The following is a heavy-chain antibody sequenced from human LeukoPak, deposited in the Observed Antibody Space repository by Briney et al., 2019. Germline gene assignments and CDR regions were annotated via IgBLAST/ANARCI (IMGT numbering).Heavy chain of an antibody. J-gene: IGHJ4*02. CDR1: GFTFSNHW. Sequence: GGSLRLSCAASGFTFSNHWMTWVRQAPGKGLEWVSCISASSDKIFYRDSVKGRFTLSRDLAKNSLLLQLNSLRAEDTAVYYCARGRGSSYGDPFDYWGQGTLVTVSS. V-gene: IGHV3-21*01. CDR3: ARGRGSSYGDPFDY. CDR2: ISASSDKI. D-gene: IGHD5-18*01.